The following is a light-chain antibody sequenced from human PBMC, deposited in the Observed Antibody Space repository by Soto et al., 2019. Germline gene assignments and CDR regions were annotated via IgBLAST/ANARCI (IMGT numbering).Light chain of an antibody. CDR3: QQPISFPIT. CDR1: QDISSW. CDR2: AAS. V-gene: IGKV1D-12*01. Sequence: DIQMTQSPSSVSASVGDRVTITWRASQDISSWLAWYQQKPGKAPKLLIYAASSLQSGVPSRFSGSGSGTDFTLTIRSLQPEDFATYYCQQPISFPITFGQGTRLEIK. J-gene: IGKJ5*01.